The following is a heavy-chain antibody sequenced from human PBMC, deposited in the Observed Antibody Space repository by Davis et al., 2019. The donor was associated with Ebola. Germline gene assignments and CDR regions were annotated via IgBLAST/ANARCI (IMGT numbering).Heavy chain of an antibody. CDR2: LNHSGST. J-gene: IGHJ4*02. CDR1: GGSISSSNW. CDR3: ARHGYNYDSSGYPVGYFDY. Sequence: SETLSLTCAVSGGSISSSNWWSWVRQPPGKGLEWIGELNHSGSTNYNPSLKSRVTISVDTSKNQFSLKLSSVTAADTAVYYCARHGYNYDSSGYPVGYFDYWGQGTLVTVSS. D-gene: IGHD3-22*01. V-gene: IGHV4-4*02.